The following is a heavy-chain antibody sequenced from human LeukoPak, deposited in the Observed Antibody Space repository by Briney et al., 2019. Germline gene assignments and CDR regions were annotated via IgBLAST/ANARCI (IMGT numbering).Heavy chain of an antibody. V-gene: IGHV2-70*11. D-gene: IGHD6-13*01. CDR1: GFSLSTSGMC. CDR2: IDWDDDK. J-gene: IGHJ4*02. CDR3: ARITPAGRQLDY. Sequence: SGPALVKPTQTLTLTCTFSGFSLSTSGMCVSWIRQPPGKALEWLARIDWDDDKYYRTSLKTRLTISKDTSKNQVVLTMTNMDPVDTATYYCARITPAGRQLDYWGQGTLVTVSS.